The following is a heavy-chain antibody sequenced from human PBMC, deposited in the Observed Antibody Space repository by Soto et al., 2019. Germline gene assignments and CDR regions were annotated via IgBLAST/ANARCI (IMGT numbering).Heavy chain of an antibody. V-gene: IGHV3-53*01. CDR1: GFTVSSNY. J-gene: IGHJ6*02. CDR2: IYSGGST. D-gene: IGHD2-15*01. CDR3: ARGDYCSGGSCYYLNYGMDV. Sequence: GGSLRLSCAASGFTVSSNYMSWVRQAPGKGLEWVSVIYSGGSTYYADSVKGRFTISRDNSKNTLYLQMNSLRAEDTAVYYCARGDYCSGGSCYYLNYGMDVWGQGTTVTVSS.